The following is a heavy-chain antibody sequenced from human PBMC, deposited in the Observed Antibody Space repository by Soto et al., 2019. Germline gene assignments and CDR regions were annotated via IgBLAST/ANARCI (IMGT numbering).Heavy chain of an antibody. V-gene: IGHV1-46*01. D-gene: IGHD1-26*01. J-gene: IGHJ4*02. Sequence: QVQLVQSGAEVKKPGASVKVSCKASGYTFTRYYMHWVRQAPGQGLEWMGIINPSGGSTSYAQKFQGRVTMNRDTSTSTVYMELSSLRSEDTAVYYCARESMSAREVDPYWGQGTLVTVSS. CDR3: ARESMSAREVDPY. CDR1: GYTFTRYY. CDR2: INPSGGST.